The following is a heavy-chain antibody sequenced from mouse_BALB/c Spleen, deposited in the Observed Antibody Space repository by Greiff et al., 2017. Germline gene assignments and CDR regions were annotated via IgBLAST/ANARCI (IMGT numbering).Heavy chain of an antibody. J-gene: IGHJ3*01. CDR3: ARRGDWDEGFAY. Sequence: EVQLQQSGAELVKPGASVKLSCTASGFNIKDTYMHWVKQRPEQGLEWIGRIDPANGNTKYDPKFQGKATITADTSSNTAYLQLSSLRSEDTAVYYCARRGDWDEGFAYWGQGTLVTVSA. V-gene: IGHV14-3*02. CDR1: GFNIKDTY. D-gene: IGHD4-1*01. CDR2: IDPANGNT.